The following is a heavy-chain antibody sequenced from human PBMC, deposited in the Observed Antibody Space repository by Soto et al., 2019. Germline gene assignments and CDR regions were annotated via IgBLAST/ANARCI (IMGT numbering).Heavy chain of an antibody. CDR2: IYYSGST. D-gene: IGHD3-3*01. CDR3: ARDLASTIFGVVTRSARFAT. V-gene: IGHV4-59*01. J-gene: IGHJ5*01. CDR1: GGSISSYY. Sequence: SETLSLTCTVSGGSISSYYWSWIRQPPGKGLEWIGYIYYSGSTNYNPSLKSRVTISVDTSKNQFSLKLSSVTAADTAVYYCARDLASTIFGVVTRSARFATLGHAPRVTVPS.